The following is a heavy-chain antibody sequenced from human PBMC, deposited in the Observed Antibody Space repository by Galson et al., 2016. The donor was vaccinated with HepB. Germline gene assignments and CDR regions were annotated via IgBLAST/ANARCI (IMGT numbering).Heavy chain of an antibody. Sequence: SLRLSCAASGFSLIDYDLHWVRQAPGKGLEWVSSISGSGDSIYYADSVQGRFTISRDNAKNSLYLQLNSLRAEDTAVYYCATEPPEYFLDHWGQGTLVAVSS. CDR1: GFSLIDYD. CDR3: ATEPPEYFLDH. V-gene: IGHV3-21*01. D-gene: IGHD2/OR15-2a*01. J-gene: IGHJ4*02. CDR2: ISGSGDSI.